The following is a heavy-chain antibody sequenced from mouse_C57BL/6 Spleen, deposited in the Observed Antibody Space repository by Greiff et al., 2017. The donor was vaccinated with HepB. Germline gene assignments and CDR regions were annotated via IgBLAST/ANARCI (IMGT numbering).Heavy chain of an antibody. CDR3: ARSGSSGSSYYFDY. Sequence: QVHVKQSGAELVKPGASVKLSCKASGYTFTSYWMHWVKQRPGRGLEWIGRIDPNSGGTKYNEKFKSKATLTVDKPSSTAYMQLSSLTSEDSAVYYCARSGSSGSSYYFDYWGQGTTLTVSS. J-gene: IGHJ2*01. CDR2: IDPNSGGT. CDR1: GYTFTSYW. V-gene: IGHV1-72*01. D-gene: IGHD3-2*02.